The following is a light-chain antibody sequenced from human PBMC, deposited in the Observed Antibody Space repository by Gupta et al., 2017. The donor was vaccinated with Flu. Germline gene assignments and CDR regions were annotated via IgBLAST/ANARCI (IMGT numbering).Light chain of an antibody. V-gene: IGLV2-14*01. CDR3: SSYTSSSALV. J-gene: IGLJ2*01. CDR1: SSDVGGYNY. Sequence: QSALTQPASVSGSPGQSITIACHVTSSDVGGYNYVSWYQQRPGKAPKLMIYEVSNRPSGVSNRFSGSKSGNTASLTISGLQAEDEADYYCSSYTSSSALVFGGGTKLTVL. CDR2: EVS.